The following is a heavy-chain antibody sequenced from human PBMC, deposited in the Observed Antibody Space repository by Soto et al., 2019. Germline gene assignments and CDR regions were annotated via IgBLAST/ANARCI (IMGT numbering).Heavy chain of an antibody. CDR3: ARELRRAIFGVVIERGMDV. D-gene: IGHD3-3*01. Sequence: ASVKVSCKASGYTFTGYYMHWVRQAPGQGLEWMGWINPNSGGTNYAQKFQGRVTMTRDTSISTAYMELSRLRSDDTAVYYCARELRRAIFGVVIERGMDVWGQGTTVTVSS. V-gene: IGHV1-2*02. CDR2: INPNSGGT. J-gene: IGHJ6*02. CDR1: GYTFTGYY.